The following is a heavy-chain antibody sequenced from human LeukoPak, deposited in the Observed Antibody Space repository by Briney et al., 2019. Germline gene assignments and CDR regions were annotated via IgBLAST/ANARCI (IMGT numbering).Heavy chain of an antibody. CDR1: GYTFTGYY. Sequence: GASVKVSCKASGYTFTGYYMHWVRQAPGQGLEWMGWINPNSGGTNYAQKFQGRVTMTTDTSTSTAYMELRSLRSDDTAVYYCAREMSSSWYESDYWGQGTLVTVSS. J-gene: IGHJ4*02. V-gene: IGHV1-2*02. CDR3: AREMSSSWYESDY. CDR2: INPNSGGT. D-gene: IGHD6-13*01.